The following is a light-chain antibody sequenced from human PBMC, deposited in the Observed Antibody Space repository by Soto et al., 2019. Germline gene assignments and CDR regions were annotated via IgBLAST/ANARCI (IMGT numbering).Light chain of an antibody. CDR3: QQDHSYCT. CDR2: DAS. V-gene: IGKV1-5*01. CDR1: QKLRSR. Sequence: EIQITQTTYTLSASVEDRVTITLRASQKLRSRLAWFQKKPGRVPKLLIYDASSVESGVPQRFSGSGSGTEFTLTICSLQTDDLPTYCCQQDHSYCTFGQGT. J-gene: IGKJ5*01.